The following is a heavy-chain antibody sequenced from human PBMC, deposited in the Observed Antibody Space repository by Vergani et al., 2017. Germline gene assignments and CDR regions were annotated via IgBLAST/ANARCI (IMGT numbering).Heavy chain of an antibody. CDR2: INWNGGST. V-gene: IGHV3-20*01. CDR3: ARGRPIYYGSPGWFWFDP. CDR1: GFTFDDYG. D-gene: IGHD3-10*01. Sequence: EVQLVESGGGVVRPGGSLRLSCAASGFTFDDYGMSWVRQAPGKGLEWVSGINWNGGSTGYADSVKGRFTISRDNAKNSLYLQMNSLRAEDTALYHCARGRPIYYGSPGWFWFDPWGQGTLVTVSS. J-gene: IGHJ5*02.